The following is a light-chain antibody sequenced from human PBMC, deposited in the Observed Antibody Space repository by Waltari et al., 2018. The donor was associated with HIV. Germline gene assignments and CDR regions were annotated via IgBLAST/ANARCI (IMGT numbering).Light chain of an antibody. CDR2: MND. CDR1: TSNIGSNY. V-gene: IGLV1-47*01. CDR3: ASWEDSLGGYWI. Sequence: QSVVTQPPSASGTLGERVTISCSGGTSNIGSNYVYWYQHLPGTSPKLLIYMNDQRPSGVPDRISGYKSGTSASLAISGLRSEDEADYYCASWEDSLGGYWIFGGGTNLTVL. J-gene: IGLJ2*01.